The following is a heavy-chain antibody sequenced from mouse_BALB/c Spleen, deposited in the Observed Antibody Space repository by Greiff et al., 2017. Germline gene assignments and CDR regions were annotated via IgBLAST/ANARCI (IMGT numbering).Heavy chain of an antibody. V-gene: IGHV14-3*02. Sequence: VQLQQSGAELVKPGASVKLSCTASGFNIKDTYMHWVKQRPEQGLEWIGRIDPANGNTKYDPKFQGRATITADTSSNTAYLQLSSLTSEDTAVYYGARSGEVDAMDYWGQGTSVTVSS. CDR2: IDPANGNT. D-gene: IGHD1-1*01. CDR3: ARSGEVDAMDY. J-gene: IGHJ4*01. CDR1: GFNIKDTY.